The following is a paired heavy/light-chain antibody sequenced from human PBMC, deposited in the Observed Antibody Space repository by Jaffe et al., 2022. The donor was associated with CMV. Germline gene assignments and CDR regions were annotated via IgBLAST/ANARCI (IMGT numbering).Light chain of an antibody. V-gene: IGKV2-30*02. J-gene: IGKJ4*01. CDR1: QSLVHSDGKTY. CDR2: EVS. Sequence: DVVMTQSPLSLPVTLGQPASISCRSSQSLVHSDGKTYLHWFHQRPGQSPRRLIYEVSKRDSGVPDRFSGSGSGTDFTLKISRVEAEDVGVYYCMQATHWYTFGGGTKVEIK. CDR3: MQATHWYT.
Heavy chain of an antibody. D-gene: IGHD2-15*01. CDR3: TPFYSGA. Sequence: EVQLVESGGVLGKPGGSLRLSCVVPGFTFSDAWMSWVRQAPGKGLEWVGRIRTKSEGETTEYAAPVKGRFTISRDDSKNTLYLQMNSLKTEDTAVYYCTPFYSGAWGQGPLVTVSS. V-gene: IGHV3-15*01. CDR1: GFTFSDAW. J-gene: IGHJ5*02. CDR2: IRTKSEGETT.